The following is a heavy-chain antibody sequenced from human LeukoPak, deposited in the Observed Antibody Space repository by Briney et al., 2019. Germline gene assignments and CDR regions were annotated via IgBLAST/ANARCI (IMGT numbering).Heavy chain of an antibody. J-gene: IGHJ5*02. V-gene: IGHV1-2*06. CDR1: GYTFTGYY. Sequence: ASVKVSCKASGYTFTGYYMHWVRQAPGQGLEWMGRINPNSGGTNYAQKFQGRVTMTRDTSISTAYMELSRLRSDDTAVYYCARGVATTNWFDPWGPGTLVTVSS. D-gene: IGHD4-11*01. CDR3: ARGVATTNWFDP. CDR2: INPNSGGT.